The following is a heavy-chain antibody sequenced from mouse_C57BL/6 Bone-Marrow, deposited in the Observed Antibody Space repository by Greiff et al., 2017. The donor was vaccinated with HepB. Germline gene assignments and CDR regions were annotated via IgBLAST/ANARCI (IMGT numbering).Heavy chain of an antibody. Sequence: EVKLQESGPGLVKPSQSLSLTCSVTGYSITSCYYWNWIRQSPGNKLEWMGYISYDGSNNYNPSLKNRIPITRDTSKNHFFLKLNSVTTEDTATYYCAREEGITGTDFDYWGQGTTLTVSS. D-gene: IGHD4-1*01. CDR3: AREEGITGTDFDY. CDR1: GYSITSCYY. J-gene: IGHJ2*01. CDR2: ISYDGSN. V-gene: IGHV3-6*01.